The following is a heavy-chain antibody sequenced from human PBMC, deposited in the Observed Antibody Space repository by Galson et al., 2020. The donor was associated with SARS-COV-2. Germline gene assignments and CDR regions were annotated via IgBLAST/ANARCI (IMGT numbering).Heavy chain of an antibody. J-gene: IGHJ6*02. CDR3: ARDRNYAMDV. CDR2: IMSDGSGT. V-gene: IGHV3-74*01. CDR1: GLPFSRDW. Sequence: GGSLRLSCAASGLPFSRDWMHWVRQAPGKGLVWVSRIMSDGSGTTYADSVKGRFTISRDNAKNTLYLQMNSLRAEDTAVYYCARDRNYAMDVWGLGTTVTVSS.